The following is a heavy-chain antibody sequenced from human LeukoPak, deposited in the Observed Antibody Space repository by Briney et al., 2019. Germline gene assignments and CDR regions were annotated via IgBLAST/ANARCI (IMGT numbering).Heavy chain of an antibody. D-gene: IGHD3-22*01. V-gene: IGHV3-33*01. J-gene: IGHJ3*02. CDR3: ARKYDSSDLDAFDI. CDR2: IWYDGSNK. CDR1: GFTFSSYG. Sequence: GGSLRLSCAASGFTFSSYGIHWVRQPPGKGLEWVAVIWYDGSNKYYADSVKGRFTISRDNSKNTLYLQMNSLRAEDTAVYYCARKYDSSDLDAFDIWGQGTMVTVSS.